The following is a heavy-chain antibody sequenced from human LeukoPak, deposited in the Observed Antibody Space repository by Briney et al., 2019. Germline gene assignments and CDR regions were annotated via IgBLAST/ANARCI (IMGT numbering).Heavy chain of an antibody. V-gene: IGHV3-11*04. J-gene: IGHJ5*02. CDR2: ISSSGSTI. D-gene: IGHD6-19*01. CDR1: GFTFSVYY. CDR3: AREEIAVANNWFDP. Sequence: GGSLRLSCAASGFTFSVYYMSWTRHAPGKGLGWVSYISSSGSTIYYADSVKGRFTISRDNAKNSLYLKMNSLRAEDTAGYYCAREEIAVANNWFDPWGQGTLVTVSS.